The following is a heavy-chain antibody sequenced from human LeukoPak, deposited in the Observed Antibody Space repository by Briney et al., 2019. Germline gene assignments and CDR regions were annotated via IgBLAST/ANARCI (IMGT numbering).Heavy chain of an antibody. V-gene: IGHV1-2*02. CDR3: ARGGRGYSDAFDI. J-gene: IGHJ3*02. CDR2: INPNSGGT. D-gene: IGHD6-13*01. CDR1: GYTFSGYY. Sequence: ASVKVSCKASGYTFSGYYMHWVRQAPGQGLELMGWINPNSGGTNYAQKFQGRVTMTRYTSISTAYMDLSRLRSDDTAVYYCARGGRGYSDAFDIWGQGTMVTVSS.